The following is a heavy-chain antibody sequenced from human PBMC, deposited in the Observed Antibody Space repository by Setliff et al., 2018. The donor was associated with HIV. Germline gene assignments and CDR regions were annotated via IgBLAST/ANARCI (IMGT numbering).Heavy chain of an antibody. CDR3: ARNLVGTSSFDY. CDR1: GYTFSRYA. CDR2: INIGNGNT. D-gene: IGHD1-26*01. Sequence: ASVKVSCKASGYTFSRYAMHWVRQAPGQRLEWMGWINIGNGNTVYAQELQGRVTITWDTPASTAYMELSSLRAEDMAVYYCARNLVGTSSFDYWGQGTLVTVSS. J-gene: IGHJ4*02. V-gene: IGHV1-3*03.